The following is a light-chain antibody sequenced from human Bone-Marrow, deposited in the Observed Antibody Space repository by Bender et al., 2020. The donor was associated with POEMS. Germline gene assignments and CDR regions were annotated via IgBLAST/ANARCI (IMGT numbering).Light chain of an antibody. CDR1: INDVGDFDY. CDR2: DVI. J-gene: IGLJ2*01. V-gene: IGLV2-14*01. CDR3: SSFTTSSTFWI. Sequence: QSALTQPASVSGSPGQSITISCTGTINDVGDFDYVSWYQQHPGKVPKLIIYDVINRPSGISNRFSGSKSGNTASLTISGLRPEDEADYYCSSFTTSSTFWIFGGGTRLTVL.